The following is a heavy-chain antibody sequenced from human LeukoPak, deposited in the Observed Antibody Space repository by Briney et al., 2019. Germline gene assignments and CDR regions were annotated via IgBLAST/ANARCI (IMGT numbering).Heavy chain of an antibody. CDR2: INPNSGGT. V-gene: IGHV1-2*02. D-gene: IGHD2-8*01. Sequence: ASVKVSCKASGYTFTGYYMHWVRQAPGQGLEWMGWINPNSGGTNYAQKFQGRVTMTRDTSISTAYMELSRLRSDDTAVYYCARAYCTNGVCFRAQADYWGQGTLVTVSS. CDR3: ARAYCTNGVCFRAQADY. CDR1: GYTFTGYY. J-gene: IGHJ4*02.